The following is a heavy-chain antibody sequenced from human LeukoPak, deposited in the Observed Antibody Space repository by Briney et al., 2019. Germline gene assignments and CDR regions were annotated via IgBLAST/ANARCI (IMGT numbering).Heavy chain of an antibody. V-gene: IGHV4-34*01. CDR3: ATTHRSWDNKFDY. CDR2: INHSGST. CDR1: GGSFSGYY. D-gene: IGHD1/OR15-1a*01. J-gene: IGHJ4*02. Sequence: SETLYLTCAVYGGSFSGYYYSWIRQPPGKGLEWIGEINHSGSTNYNPSLKSRVTISVDTSKSQFSLKLSSVTAADTAVYYCATTHRSWDNKFDYWGQGTLVTVSS.